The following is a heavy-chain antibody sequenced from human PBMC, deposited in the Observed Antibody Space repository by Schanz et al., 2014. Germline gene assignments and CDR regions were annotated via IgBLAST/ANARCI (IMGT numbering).Heavy chain of an antibody. V-gene: IGHV1-18*01. CDR2: ISGYNGHT. D-gene: IGHD2-8*01. Sequence: QVQLVQSGAEVKPPGASVKVSCKASAYNFFAYGFSWVRQAPGQGLEWMGWISGYNGHTRYAERFEDRVTMTTDRDRTTVYMELRSLRSDDTATYYCARDPLISDAFDLWGQGTVVTVSS. CDR3: ARDPLISDAFDL. J-gene: IGHJ3*01. CDR1: AYNFFAYG.